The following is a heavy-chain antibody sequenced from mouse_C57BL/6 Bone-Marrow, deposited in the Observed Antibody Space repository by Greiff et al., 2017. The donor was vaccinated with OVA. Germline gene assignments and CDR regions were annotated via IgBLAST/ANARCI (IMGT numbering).Heavy chain of an antibody. CDR2: ISDGGSYT. Sequence: EVNVVESGGGLVKPGGSLKLSCAASGFTFSSYAMSWVRQTPEKRLEWVATISDGGSYTYYPDNVKGRFTISRDNAKNNLYLQMSHLKSEDTAMYYCARDLLWNYWGQGTTLTVSS. CDR3: ARDLLWNY. V-gene: IGHV5-4*01. D-gene: IGHD2-1*01. CDR1: GFTFSSYA. J-gene: IGHJ2*01.